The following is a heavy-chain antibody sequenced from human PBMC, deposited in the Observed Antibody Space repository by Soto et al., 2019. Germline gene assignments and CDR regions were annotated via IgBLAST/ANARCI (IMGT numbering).Heavy chain of an antibody. CDR1: GFTFSSYA. V-gene: IGHV3-30-3*01. CDR2: ISYDGSDK. Sequence: GGSLRLSCAASGFTFSSYAMHWVRQAPGKGLEWVALISYDGSDKDYADSVKGRFTISRDNSRNALFLQMNSLRAEDTAVYYCARDYYKYYDSSGYYRSPAYWGQGTLVTVS. D-gene: IGHD3-22*01. J-gene: IGHJ4*02. CDR3: ARDYYKYYDSSGYYRSPAY.